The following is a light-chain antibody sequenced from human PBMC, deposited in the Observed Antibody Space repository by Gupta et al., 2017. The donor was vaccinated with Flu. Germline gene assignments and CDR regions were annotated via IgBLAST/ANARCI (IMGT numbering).Light chain of an antibody. V-gene: IGLV3-21*02. Sequence: GQTDRLTCGGNNIGSKSVHWYEQKPGQDPVLVVYDDSDRPSGIPERFSGSNSGNTATLTIRRVEAGDEDDYYCQVGDISSGVFGGGTKLTVL. CDR2: DDS. CDR1: NIGSKS. J-gene: IGLJ2*01. CDR3: QVGDISSGV.